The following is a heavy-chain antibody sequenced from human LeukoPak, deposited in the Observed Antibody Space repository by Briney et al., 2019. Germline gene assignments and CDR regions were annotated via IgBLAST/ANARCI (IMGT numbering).Heavy chain of an antibody. V-gene: IGHV4-59*08. D-gene: IGHD6-19*01. Sequence: SETLSLTCTVSGGSIRSYYWSWIRQPPGKGLEWIGHIYSGSPKYNPSLEGRVTISVDTSKNQFSLKLSSVTAADTAVYYCARHRGSSGWYYFDYWGQGTLVTVSS. CDR2: IYSGSP. CDR3: ARHRGSSGWYYFDY. CDR1: GGSIRSYY. J-gene: IGHJ4*02.